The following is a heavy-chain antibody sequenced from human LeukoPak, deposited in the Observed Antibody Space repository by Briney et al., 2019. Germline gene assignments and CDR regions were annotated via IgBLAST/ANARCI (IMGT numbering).Heavy chain of an antibody. CDR3: ASKRFGYDSSGYYKQDDAFDI. Sequence: SETLSLTCTVSGGSISSSRYYWGWIRQPPGKGLEWIGSIYYSGSTYYNPSLKSRVTISVDKSKNQFSLKLSSVTAADTAVYYCASKRFGYDSSGYYKQDDAFDIWGQGTMVTVSS. D-gene: IGHD3-22*01. CDR2: IYYSGST. CDR1: GGSISSSRYY. V-gene: IGHV4-39*07. J-gene: IGHJ3*02.